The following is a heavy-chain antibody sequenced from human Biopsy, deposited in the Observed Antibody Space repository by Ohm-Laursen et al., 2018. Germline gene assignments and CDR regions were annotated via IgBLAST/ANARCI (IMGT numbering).Heavy chain of an antibody. J-gene: IGHJ4*02. V-gene: IGHV4-38-2*02. Sequence: SDTLSLTCTVSGYIIDSNYYWGWIRQPPGKGLEWIGSILHNRGNFYNPSLQSRITISVDTSKNQFSLKLISVTAADTAVYYCSRDYSWDYWGQGILVTVSS. CDR1: GYIIDSNYY. D-gene: IGHD2-15*01. CDR3: SRDYSWDY. CDR2: ILHNRGN.